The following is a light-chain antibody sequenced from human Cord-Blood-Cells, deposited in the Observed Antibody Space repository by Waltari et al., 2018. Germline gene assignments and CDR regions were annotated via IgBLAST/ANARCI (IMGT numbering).Light chain of an antibody. CDR2: SNN. CDR1: SSNIGRNT. J-gene: IGLJ1*01. Sequence: QSVLTQPPSASGTPGQRVTISCSGRSSNIGRNTVNWYQQLPGTAPKLPIYSNNQRPSGVPDRFSGSKSGTSASLAISGLQSEDEADYYCAAWDDSLNGYVFGTGTKVTVL. CDR3: AAWDDSLNGYV. V-gene: IGLV1-44*01.